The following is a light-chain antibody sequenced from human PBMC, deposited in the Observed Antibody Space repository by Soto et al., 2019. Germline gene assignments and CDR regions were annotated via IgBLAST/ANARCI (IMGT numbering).Light chain of an antibody. V-gene: IGLV1-47*01. CDR2: RDS. J-gene: IGLJ3*02. CDR3: AAWDDSLRGWV. CDR1: SSSIGSNY. Sequence: QPVLTQPPSASGTPGQRVTISCSESSSSIGSNYIYWYQQLPGTAPKLLIYRDSQRPSGVPDRFSGSKSGTSASLAISGLRSEDEADYYGAAWDDSLRGWVFGGGTKVTVL.